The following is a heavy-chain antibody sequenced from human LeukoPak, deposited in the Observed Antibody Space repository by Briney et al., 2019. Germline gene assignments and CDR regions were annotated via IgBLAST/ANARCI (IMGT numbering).Heavy chain of an antibody. D-gene: IGHD3-10*01. J-gene: IGHJ4*02. CDR2: IYYSGST. Sequence: PSETPSLTCTVSGGTISNYYWSWIRQPTGQGLDWIGYIYYSGSTNYNPSLKSRVTISVDTSKNQFSLKLSSVTAADTAVYYCARGTMVRGVYDYWGQGTLVTVSS. V-gene: IGHV4-59*01. CDR3: ARGTMVRGVYDY. CDR1: GGTISNYY.